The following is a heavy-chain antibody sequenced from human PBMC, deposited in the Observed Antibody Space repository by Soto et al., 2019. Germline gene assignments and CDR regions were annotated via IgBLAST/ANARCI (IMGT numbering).Heavy chain of an antibody. Sequence: SVKVSCKASGGTFNRHGISWVRQAPGQGLEWMGGTIPVFGTPKYAQEFQGRVTVSVDKSTSTAYMELNSLRSEDTAVYYCARGLSDGFITYFDFYVMDVWGQGTAVTVSS. J-gene: IGHJ6*02. V-gene: IGHV1-69*06. CDR3: ARGLSDGFITYFDFYVMDV. CDR1: GGTFNRHG. CDR2: TIPVFGTP. D-gene: IGHD3-22*01.